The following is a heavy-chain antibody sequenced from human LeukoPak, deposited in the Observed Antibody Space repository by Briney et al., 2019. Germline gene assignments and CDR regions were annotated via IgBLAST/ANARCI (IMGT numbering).Heavy chain of an antibody. Sequence: PSETLSLTCAVYGGSFSGYYWSWIRQHPGKGLEWIGYIYYSGSTYYNPSLKSRVTISVDTSKNQFSLKLSSVTAADTAVYYCAAGRLTFDYWGQGTLVTVSS. D-gene: IGHD2-8*01. J-gene: IGHJ4*02. CDR1: GGSFSGYY. CDR2: IYYSGST. V-gene: IGHV4-31*11. CDR3: AAGRLTFDY.